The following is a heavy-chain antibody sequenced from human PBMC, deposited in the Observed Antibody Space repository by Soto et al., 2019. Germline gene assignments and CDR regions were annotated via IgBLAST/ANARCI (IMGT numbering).Heavy chain of an antibody. CDR2: IYYSGST. Sequence: SETLSLTCTVSGGSISSGGYYWSWIRQHPGKGLEWIGYIYYSGSTYYNPSLKSRVTISVDTSKNQFSLKLSSVTAADTAVYYCARTRSIAAAGTATYYYYGMDVWGQGTTVTV. D-gene: IGHD6-13*01. CDR1: GGSISSGGYY. CDR3: ARTRSIAAAGTATYYYYGMDV. J-gene: IGHJ6*02. V-gene: IGHV4-31*03.